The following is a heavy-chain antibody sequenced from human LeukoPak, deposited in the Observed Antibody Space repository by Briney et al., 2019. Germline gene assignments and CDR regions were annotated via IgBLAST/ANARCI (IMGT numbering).Heavy chain of an antibody. Sequence: PGGSLRLSCAASGFTFDIYSMNWVRQAPGKGLEGGSSISSTSTYKYYADSVKGRFTISRDSATNSLYLQMNSLRAEDTAVYYCARGLVDYFGGQGTLVTVSS. CDR1: GFTFDIYS. V-gene: IGHV3-21*01. CDR3: ARGLVDYF. CDR2: ISSTSTYK. D-gene: IGHD2/OR15-2a*01. J-gene: IGHJ4*02.